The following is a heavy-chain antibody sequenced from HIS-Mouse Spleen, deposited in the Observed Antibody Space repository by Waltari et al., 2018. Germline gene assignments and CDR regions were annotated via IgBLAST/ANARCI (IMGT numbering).Heavy chain of an antibody. CDR3: AAGTYYYDSSGYYYFDY. D-gene: IGHD3-22*01. V-gene: IGHV1-58*01. J-gene: IGHJ4*02. CDR2: LGVCSGNK. Sequence: QMQLVQSGPEVKKPGTSVKVSCKASGFTFTISAVQWVRPASGQRLEWIGWLGVCSGNKNHAQKLQERVTITRDMSTSTAYMELSSLRSEDTAVYYCAAGTYYYDSSGYYYFDYWGQGTLVTVSS. CDR1: GFTFTISA.